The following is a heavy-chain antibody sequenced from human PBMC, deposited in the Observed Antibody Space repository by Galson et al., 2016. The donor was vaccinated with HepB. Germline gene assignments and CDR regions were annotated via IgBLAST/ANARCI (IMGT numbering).Heavy chain of an antibody. Sequence: SETLSLTCTVSGVSISTNYWWTWVRLSPGKGLEWIGEISHSGSTNYNPSLKSRVTISVDTSKNHFSLKLSSVTAADTAVYYCARVRGQRLFDYWGQGTLVTVSS. J-gene: IGHJ4*02. CDR2: ISHSGST. CDR1: GVSISTNYW. V-gene: IGHV4-4*02. D-gene: IGHD3-10*01. CDR3: ARVRGQRLFDY.